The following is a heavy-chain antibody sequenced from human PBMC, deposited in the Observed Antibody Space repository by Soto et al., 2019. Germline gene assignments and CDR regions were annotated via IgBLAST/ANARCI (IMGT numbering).Heavy chain of an antibody. CDR3: ARGQVRADIVVVPAAIMAATNYYYGMDV. D-gene: IGHD2-2*02. Sequence: GGSLRLSCAASGFTFSSYSMSWVRQAPGKGLEWVSAISVSGGSTYYADSVKGRFTISRDNSKNTLYLQMNSLRAEDTAVYYCARGQVRADIVVVPAAIMAATNYYYGMDVWGQGTTVTVSS. CDR1: GFTFSSYS. J-gene: IGHJ6*02. CDR2: ISVSGGST. V-gene: IGHV3-23*01.